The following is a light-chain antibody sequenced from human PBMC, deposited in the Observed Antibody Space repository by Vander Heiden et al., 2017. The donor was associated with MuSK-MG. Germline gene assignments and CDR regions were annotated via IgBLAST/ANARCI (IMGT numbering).Light chain of an antibody. J-gene: IGKJ1*01. CDR2: WAS. Sequence: DIVMTQSPDSLAVSLGERATINCKSSQSVLYSSNNKNYLAWYQQKPGQPPKLLIYWASTRESGVPDRFSGSGSGTDSTLTISSLQAEDVAVYYCQQYDSTPWTFGQRTKVEIK. V-gene: IGKV4-1*01. CDR3: QQYDSTPWT. CDR1: QSVLYSSNNKNY.